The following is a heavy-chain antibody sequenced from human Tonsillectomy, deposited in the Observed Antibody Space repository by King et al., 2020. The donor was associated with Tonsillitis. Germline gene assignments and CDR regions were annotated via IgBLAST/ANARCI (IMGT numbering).Heavy chain of an antibody. Sequence: VQLVESGGGLVKPGGSLRLSCAASGFTFSNFSMNWVRQAPGKGLEWVSSMSNGGSYIYYADSVKGRFTISRDNAKNSLYLQMNSLRAEDTAVHYCAREGVTNWYFDLWGRGTLVTVSS. J-gene: IGHJ2*01. V-gene: IGHV3-21*01. CDR2: MSNGGSYI. CDR3: AREGVTNWYFDL. D-gene: IGHD2-21*02. CDR1: GFTFSNFS.